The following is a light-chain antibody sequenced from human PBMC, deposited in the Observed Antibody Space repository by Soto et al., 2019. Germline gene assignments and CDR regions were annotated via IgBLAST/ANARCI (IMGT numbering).Light chain of an antibody. CDR3: YSYAGGFTDV. CDR1: SSDVGSYHL. V-gene: IGLV2-23*02. CDR2: EVT. J-gene: IGLJ1*01. Sequence: QSALTQPASVSGSPGQSITVSCTGTSSDVGSYHLVSWYQQHPGKAPKLMIYEVTKRPSGLSDRFSGSKSGNTASLTISGLQAEDEADYYCYSYAGGFTDVFGTGTKLTVL.